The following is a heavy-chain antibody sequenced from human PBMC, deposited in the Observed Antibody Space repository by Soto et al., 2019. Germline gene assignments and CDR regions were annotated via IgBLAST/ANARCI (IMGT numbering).Heavy chain of an antibody. CDR2: FDPEDGET. J-gene: IGHJ5*02. CDR1: GYTLTELS. D-gene: IGHD4-4*01. CDR3: ATVTVTNHPENWFDP. Sequence: ASVKVSCKVSGYTLTELSMHWVQQAPGKGLEWMGGFDPEDGETIYAQKFQGRVTMTEDTSTDTAYMELSSLRSEETAVYYCATVTVTNHPENWFDPWGQGTLVTVSS. V-gene: IGHV1-24*01.